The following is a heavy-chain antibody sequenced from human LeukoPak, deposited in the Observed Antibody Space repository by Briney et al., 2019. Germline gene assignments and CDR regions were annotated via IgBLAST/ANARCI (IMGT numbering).Heavy chain of an antibody. Sequence: PSETLSLTCTVSGGSISTYYWSWIRQPPGKGLEWIGYIYYSGSTNYNPSLKSRVTISVDTSKNQFSLKLSSVTAADTAVYYCARDQLTTYYYDSRDAFDIWGQGIMVTVSS. D-gene: IGHD3-22*01. J-gene: IGHJ3*02. V-gene: IGHV4-59*01. CDR3: ARDQLTTYYYDSRDAFDI. CDR1: GGSISTYY. CDR2: IYYSGST.